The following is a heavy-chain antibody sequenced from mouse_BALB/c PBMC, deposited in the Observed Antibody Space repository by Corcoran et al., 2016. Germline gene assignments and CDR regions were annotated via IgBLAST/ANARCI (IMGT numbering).Heavy chain of an antibody. CDR1: GYSITSGYY. V-gene: IGHV3-6*02. J-gene: IGHJ4*01. Sequence: DVQLQESGPGLVKPSQSLSLTCSVTGYSITSGYYWNWIRQFPGNKLEWMGYISYDGSNNYNPSLKNRISITRDTSKNQFFLKLNSVTTEDTATYYCAREMTMITSYYAMDYWGQGTSVTVSS. D-gene: IGHD2-4*01. CDR3: AREMTMITSYYAMDY. CDR2: ISYDGSN.